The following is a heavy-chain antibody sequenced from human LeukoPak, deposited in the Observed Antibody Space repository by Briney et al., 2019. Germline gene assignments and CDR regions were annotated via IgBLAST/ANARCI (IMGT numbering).Heavy chain of an antibody. J-gene: IGHJ2*01. Sequence: GASVKVSCKASGGTFSSYAISWVRQAPGQGLEWMGRIIPILGIANYAQKFQGRVTITADKSTSTAYMELSSLRSEDTAVYYCARDVPIYCSGGSCYHYWYFDLWGRGTLVTVSS. D-gene: IGHD2-15*01. V-gene: IGHV1-69*04. CDR1: GGTFSSYA. CDR3: ARDVPIYCSGGSCYHYWYFDL. CDR2: IIPILGIA.